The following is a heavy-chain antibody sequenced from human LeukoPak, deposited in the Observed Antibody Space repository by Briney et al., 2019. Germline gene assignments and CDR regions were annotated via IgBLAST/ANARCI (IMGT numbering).Heavy chain of an antibody. CDR3: ARVGGSTTVTTVGAFDI. J-gene: IGHJ3*02. CDR1: GGTFSSYA. D-gene: IGHD4-17*01. Sequence: ASVKVSCKASGGTFSSYAISWVRRAPGQGLEWMGGIIPIFGTANYAQKFQGRVTITADKSTSTAYMELSSLRSEDTAVYYCARVGGSTTVTTVGAFDIWGQGTMVTVSS. CDR2: IIPIFGTA. V-gene: IGHV1-69*06.